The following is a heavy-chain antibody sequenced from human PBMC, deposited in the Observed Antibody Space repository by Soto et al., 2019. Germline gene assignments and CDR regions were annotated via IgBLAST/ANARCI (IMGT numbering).Heavy chain of an antibody. D-gene: IGHD6-13*01. Sequence: QVQLVESGGGVVQPGRSLRLSCAASGFTFSSYGMHWVRQAPGKGLEWVAFISFDGSNKYYADSVKGRFTISRDNSRSTVYLQMNSLRAEDTAVYYCAKRGPVAAGGTVGPGYWGQGTLVTVSS. CDR2: ISFDGSNK. V-gene: IGHV3-30*18. J-gene: IGHJ4*02. CDR3: AKRGPVAAGGTVGPGY. CDR1: GFTFSSYG.